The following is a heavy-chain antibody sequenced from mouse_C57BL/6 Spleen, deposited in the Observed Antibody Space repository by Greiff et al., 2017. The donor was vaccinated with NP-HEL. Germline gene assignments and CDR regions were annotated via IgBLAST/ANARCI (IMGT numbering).Heavy chain of an antibody. D-gene: IGHD2-13*01. CDR2: IDPENGDT. CDR1: GFNIKDDY. Sequence: EVQGVESGAELVRPGASVKLSCTASGFNIKDDYMHWVKQRPEPGLEWIGWIDPENGDTEYASKFQGKATITADTSSNTAYLQLSSLTSEDTAVYYCTTRVRAYWGQGTLVTVSA. J-gene: IGHJ3*01. CDR3: TTRVRAY. V-gene: IGHV14-4*01.